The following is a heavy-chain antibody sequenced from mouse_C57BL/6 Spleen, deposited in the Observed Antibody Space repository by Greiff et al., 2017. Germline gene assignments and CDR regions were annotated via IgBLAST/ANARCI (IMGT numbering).Heavy chain of an antibody. J-gene: IGHJ1*03. CDR2: INPSSGYT. V-gene: IGHV1-4*01. Sequence: QVQLQQSGAELVRPGASVKMSCKASGYTFTSYTMHWVKQRPGQGLEWIGYINPSSGYTKYNQKFKDKATLTADKSSSTAYMQLSSLTSEGSAVYYCARSITTVVGFDVWGTGTTVTVSS. CDR3: ARSITTVVGFDV. CDR1: GYTFTSYT. D-gene: IGHD1-1*01.